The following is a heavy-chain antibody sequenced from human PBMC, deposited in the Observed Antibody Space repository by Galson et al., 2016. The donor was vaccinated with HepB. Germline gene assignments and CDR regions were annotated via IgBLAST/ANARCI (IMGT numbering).Heavy chain of an antibody. CDR2: INVRSENT. CDR1: GDLFISYV. D-gene: IGHD3-22*01. Sequence: SVKVSCKASGDLFISYVIHWMRQAPGQRLEWMGWINVRSENTKYSDKFQGRVTITRDTSASTAYMELSSLRSEDTAMYYCARWRGSTSFGYDIRGQGTIVTVSS. CDR3: ARWRGSTSFGYDI. J-gene: IGHJ3*02. V-gene: IGHV1-3*01.